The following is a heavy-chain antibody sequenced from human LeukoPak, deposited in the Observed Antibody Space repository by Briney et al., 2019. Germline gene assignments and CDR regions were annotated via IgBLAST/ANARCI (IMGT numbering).Heavy chain of an antibody. D-gene: IGHD3-10*01. CDR3: ARSSIRFGELFFDY. Sequence: SETLSLTCTVSGGSISSGSYYWSWIRQPAGKGLEWIGRIYTSGSTNYNPSLKSRVTISVDTSKNQFSLKLSSVTAADTAVYYCARSSIRFGELFFDYWGQGTLVTVSS. CDR2: IYTSGST. CDR1: GGSISSGSYY. J-gene: IGHJ4*02. V-gene: IGHV4-61*02.